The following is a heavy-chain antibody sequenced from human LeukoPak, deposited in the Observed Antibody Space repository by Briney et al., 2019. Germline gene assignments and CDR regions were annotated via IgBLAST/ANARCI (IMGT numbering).Heavy chain of an antibody. V-gene: IGHV3-74*01. Sequence: PGGSLRLSCTASGFTFRKYWLHWVRQAPGKGLVWVSRINPDDGSTSYADSVKGRFTISRDSAKSTLYLQMNSLRPEDTALYYCARVRSRYIWGTPQWPFDMWGQGTMVTV. D-gene: IGHD3-16*01. CDR2: INPDDGST. CDR1: GFTFRKYW. CDR3: ARVRSRYIWGTPQWPFDM. J-gene: IGHJ3*02.